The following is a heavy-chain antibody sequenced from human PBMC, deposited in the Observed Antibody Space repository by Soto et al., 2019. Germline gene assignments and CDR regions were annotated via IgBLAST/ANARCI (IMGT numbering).Heavy chain of an antibody. CDR2: IYYSGST. Sequence: QVQMQESGPGLVKPSQSLSLTCTVSGGSISSGDYYWSWIRQPPGKGLEWIGSIYYSGSTYYNPSLKSRVTISVDTSKNQFSLKLNSVTAADTAVYYCASRHSSPYFDYWGQGTLVTVSS. J-gene: IGHJ4*02. CDR3: ASRHSSPYFDY. CDR1: GGSISSGDYY. V-gene: IGHV4-30-4*01. D-gene: IGHD6-13*01.